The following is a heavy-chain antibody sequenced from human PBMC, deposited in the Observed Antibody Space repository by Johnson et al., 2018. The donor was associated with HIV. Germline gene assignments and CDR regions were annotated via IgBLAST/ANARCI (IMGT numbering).Heavy chain of an antibody. CDR1: GFTFSSYG. CDR2: IRYDGSNK. D-gene: IGHD3-9*01. J-gene: IGHJ3*02. Sequence: QVQLVESGGGVVQPGGSLRLSCAASGFTFSSYGMHWVRQAPGKGLEWVAFIRYDGSNKYYADSVKGRFTISRDNSKNTRYLQMHSLRTEDTAVYYCARDYDIPRDDGFDIWGQGTMVTVSS. CDR3: ARDYDIPRDDGFDI. V-gene: IGHV3-30*02.